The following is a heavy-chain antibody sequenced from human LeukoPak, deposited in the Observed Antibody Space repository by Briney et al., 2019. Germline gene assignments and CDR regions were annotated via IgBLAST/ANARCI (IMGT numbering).Heavy chain of an antibody. CDR2: ISGNGGST. D-gene: IGHD1-1*01. J-gene: IGHJ4*02. CDR1: GFTFTSYA. V-gene: IGHV3-23*01. CDR3: AKGTWSADLPPYYFDF. Sequence: GGSLRLSCAASGFTFTSYAMSWVRQAPGKGLEWVTAISGNGGSTYFADSVRGRFAISRDNSKNTLYLRMNSLRAEDTAAYYCAKGTWSADLPPYYFDFWGQGTLVAVSP.